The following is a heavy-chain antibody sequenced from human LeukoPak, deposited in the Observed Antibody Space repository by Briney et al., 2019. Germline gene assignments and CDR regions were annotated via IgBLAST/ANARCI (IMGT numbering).Heavy chain of an antibody. CDR2: IYSDVRRI. CDR1: VFTYRHYW. D-gene: IGHD2-21*01. J-gene: IGHJ4*02. V-gene: IGHV3-74*03. CDR3: ATSPVISRD. Sequence: GGSVRLFCGACVFTYRHYWMHWVRHAPGRGLEWVARIYSDVRRIKYADAVKGRFTISRDNAKNTLYLQMNALRVEDTAVYYCATSPVISRDWGQGTLVTVSS.